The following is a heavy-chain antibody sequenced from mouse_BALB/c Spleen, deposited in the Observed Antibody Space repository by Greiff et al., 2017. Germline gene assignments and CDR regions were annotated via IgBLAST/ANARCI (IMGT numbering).Heavy chain of an antibody. Sequence: VQGVESGAELMKPGASVKISCKATGYTFSSYWIEWVKQRPGHGLEWIGEILPGSGSTNYNEKFKGKATFTADTSSNTAYMQLSSLTSEDSAVYYCAPMITTKNYWGQGTTLTVSS. CDR2: ILPGSGST. CDR3: APMITTKNY. J-gene: IGHJ2*01. V-gene: IGHV1-9*01. D-gene: IGHD2-4*01. CDR1: GYTFSSYW.